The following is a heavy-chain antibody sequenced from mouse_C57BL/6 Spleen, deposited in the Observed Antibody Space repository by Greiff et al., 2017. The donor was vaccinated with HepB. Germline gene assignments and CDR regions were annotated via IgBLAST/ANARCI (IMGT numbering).Heavy chain of an antibody. V-gene: IGHV5-17*01. CDR1: GFTFSDYG. CDR3: ASDGYFAY. Sequence: EVQLQQSGGGLVKPGGSLKLSCAASGFTFSDYGMHWVRQAPEKGLEWVAYISSGSSTIYYADTVKGRFTISRDNAKNTLFLQMTSLRSEDTAMYYCASDGYFAYWGQGTLVTVSA. D-gene: IGHD2-3*01. CDR2: ISSGSSTI. J-gene: IGHJ3*01.